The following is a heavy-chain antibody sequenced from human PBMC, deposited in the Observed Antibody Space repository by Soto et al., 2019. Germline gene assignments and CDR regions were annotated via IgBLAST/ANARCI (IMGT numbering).Heavy chain of an antibody. V-gene: IGHV6-1*01. CDR2: TYYRSRWYN. CDR1: GDSVSSNSAA. Sequence: SQTLSLTCVISGDSVSSNSAAWNWIRQSPSRGLEWLGRTYYRSRWYNDYAVSVRSRITVNADTSKNQFSLKLRSVTAADTAVYYCARDNGEQQLMNYYYGMDVWGQGSTVTVSS. D-gene: IGHD6-13*01. J-gene: IGHJ6*02. CDR3: ARDNGEQQLMNYYYGMDV.